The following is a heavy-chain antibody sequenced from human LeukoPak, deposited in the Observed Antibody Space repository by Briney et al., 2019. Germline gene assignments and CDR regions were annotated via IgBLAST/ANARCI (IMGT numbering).Heavy chain of an antibody. CDR1: GGSYSGYY. Sequence: SETLSLTCAVYGGSYSGYYWSWIRQPPGKGLEWTGEINHSGSTNYNPSLKSRVTISVDTSKNQFSLKLSSVTAADTAVYYCARVGSSWYGQSSAYWGQGTLVTVSS. CDR3: ARVGSSWYGQSSAY. CDR2: INHSGST. V-gene: IGHV4-34*01. D-gene: IGHD6-13*01. J-gene: IGHJ4*02.